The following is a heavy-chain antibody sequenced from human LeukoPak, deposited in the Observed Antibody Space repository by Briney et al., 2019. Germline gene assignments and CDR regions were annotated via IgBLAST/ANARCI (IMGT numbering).Heavy chain of an antibody. D-gene: IGHD6-13*01. Sequence: GSLKLSLAGFGFTLSYYWMSWVRPAPRKGLEWVANIKYDGSEKYYVDSVKGRFTISRDTAKNSLYLQMNSLRAEDTAVYYCARDIAAAGLFFDYWGQGTLVTVFS. CDR3: ARDIAAAGLFFDY. V-gene: IGHV3-7*04. CDR1: GFTLSYYW. J-gene: IGHJ4*02. CDR2: IKYDGSEK.